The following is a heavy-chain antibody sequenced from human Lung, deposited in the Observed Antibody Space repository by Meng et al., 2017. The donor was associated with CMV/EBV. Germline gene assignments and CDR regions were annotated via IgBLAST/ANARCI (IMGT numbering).Heavy chain of an antibody. V-gene: IGHV4-4*02. CDR3: ARVGQWLPIDY. Sequence: VQLQAWAPRLWKPSGPLYLTCSVSGGSISSSHWWSWVRQPPGKGLEWIGEIYHSGSTNYNPSLKSRVTISVDKSKNQFSLNLSSVTAADTAVYYCARVGQWLPIDYWGQGTLVTVSS. D-gene: IGHD6-19*01. CDR2: IYHSGST. J-gene: IGHJ4*02. CDR1: GGSISSSHW.